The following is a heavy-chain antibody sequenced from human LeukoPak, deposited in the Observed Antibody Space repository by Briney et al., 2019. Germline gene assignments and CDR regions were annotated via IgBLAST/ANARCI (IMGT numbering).Heavy chain of an antibody. CDR2: IYPGESDT. D-gene: IGHD3-10*01. V-gene: IGHV5-51*01. CDR1: GYSFTSYW. Sequence: PGESLKISCKGSGYSFTSYWIAWVRQSTGKGLEWMGIIYPGESDTRYSPSFQGQVTILADKSLRTAHLQWSSLKASDTAMYYCARRYYGSGSYYHWFAPWGQGTLVTVPS. CDR3: ARRYYGSGSYYHWFAP. J-gene: IGHJ5*02.